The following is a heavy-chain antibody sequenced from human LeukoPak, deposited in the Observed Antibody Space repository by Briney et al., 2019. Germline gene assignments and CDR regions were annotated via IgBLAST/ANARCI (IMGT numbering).Heavy chain of an antibody. V-gene: IGHV3-33*01. Sequence: PGGSLRLSCAASGLSLTTHGMHWVRQAPGKGLEWVAVIWYDGSNKYYADSVKGRFTISRDNSKNTLYLQMNSLRAEDTAVYYCARGGVGATGDYWGQGTLVTVSS. D-gene: IGHD1-26*01. J-gene: IGHJ4*02. CDR1: GLSLTTHG. CDR2: IWYDGSNK. CDR3: ARGGVGATGDY.